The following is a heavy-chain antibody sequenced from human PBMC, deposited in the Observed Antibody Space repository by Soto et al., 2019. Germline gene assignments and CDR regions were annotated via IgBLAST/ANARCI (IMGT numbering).Heavy chain of an antibody. D-gene: IGHD6-13*01. CDR3: ATVGIAAAFDY. J-gene: IGHJ4*02. Sequence: QITLKESGPTLVKPTQTLTLTCTFSGFSLSTSGVGVGWIRQPPGKALEWLALIYWDDDKRYSPSLKSRLTITQDTVKNQVVLTMTNMDPLDTATYYCATVGIAAAFDYWGQGTLVTFSS. CDR1: GFSLSTSGVG. CDR2: IYWDDDK. V-gene: IGHV2-5*02.